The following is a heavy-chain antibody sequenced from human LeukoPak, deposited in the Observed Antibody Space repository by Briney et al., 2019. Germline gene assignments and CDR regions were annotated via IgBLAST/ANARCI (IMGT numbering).Heavy chain of an antibody. CDR3: ARAKEDYYGSGSYSTYD. J-gene: IGHJ4*02. CDR2: ISASRDIT. V-gene: IGHV3-48*01. CDR1: GFNYSSYT. Sequence: GGSLRLSCAASGFNYSSYTMNWVRQAPGMGLEWLSYISASRDITYYADSVKGRFTISRDNAKNSLYLQMNSLRAEDTAVYYCARAKEDYYGSGSYSTYDWGQGTLVTVSS. D-gene: IGHD3-10*01.